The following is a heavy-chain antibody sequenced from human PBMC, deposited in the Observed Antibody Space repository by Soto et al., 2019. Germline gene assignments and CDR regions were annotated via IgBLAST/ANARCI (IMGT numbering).Heavy chain of an antibody. CDR3: ARENVNSKSWYVVDY. CDR2: ISAHNGNT. D-gene: IGHD3-16*01. CDR1: GYTFTSHG. V-gene: IGHV1-18*01. J-gene: IGHJ4*02. Sequence: VQLVQSGAEVKKPGASVKVSCKASGYTFTSHGINWVRRAPGQGLEGMGWISAHNGNTKYAEKFQGRITVATETSTSTAYMELRSLRSDDTAVYYCARENVNSKSWYVVDYWGQGTLVTVSS.